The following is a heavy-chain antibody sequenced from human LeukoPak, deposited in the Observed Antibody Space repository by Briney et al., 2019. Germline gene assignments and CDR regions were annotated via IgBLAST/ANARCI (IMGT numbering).Heavy chain of an antibody. CDR2: INHSGST. V-gene: IGHV4-34*01. D-gene: IGHD3-22*01. CDR1: GGSFSGYY. J-gene: IGHJ3*02. Sequence: KSSETLSLTCAVYGGSFSGYYWSWIRQPPGKGLEWIGEINHSGSTNYNPSLKSRVTISVDTSKNQFSLKLSSVTAADTAVYYCARLVTRGYYDSSGRRIDAFDIWGQGTMVTVSS. CDR3: ARLVTRGYYDSSGRRIDAFDI.